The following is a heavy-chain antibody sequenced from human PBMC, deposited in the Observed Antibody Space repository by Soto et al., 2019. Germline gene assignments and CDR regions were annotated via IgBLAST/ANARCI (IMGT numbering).Heavy chain of an antibody. CDR2: IYYSGST. V-gene: IGHV4-31*03. J-gene: IGHJ5*02. Sequence: TTYLASTVSGGTMSSAGYDGSWIRQHPGKGLEWIGYIYYSGSTYYNPSLKSRVTISVDTSKNQFSLKLSSVTAADTAVYYCARGSDWFDPWGQGTLVTVSS. CDR3: ARGSDWFDP. CDR1: GGTMSSAGYD.